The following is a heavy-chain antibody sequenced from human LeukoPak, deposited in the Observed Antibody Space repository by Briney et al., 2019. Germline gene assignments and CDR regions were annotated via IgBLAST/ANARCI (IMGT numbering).Heavy chain of an antibody. CDR1: GFSFTTYW. CDR2: IKQDGTEK. Sequence: PGGSLRLSCAASGFSFTTYWMSWVRQAPGKGLEWVANIKQDGTEKYYVDSVKGRFTISRDNAKNSLYLQMNSLRVDDTAVYYCAKLAKYFYGSETYYFFEHWGQGTPVTASS. J-gene: IGHJ4*02. V-gene: IGHV3-7*01. D-gene: IGHD3-10*01. CDR3: AKLAKYFYGSETYYFFEH.